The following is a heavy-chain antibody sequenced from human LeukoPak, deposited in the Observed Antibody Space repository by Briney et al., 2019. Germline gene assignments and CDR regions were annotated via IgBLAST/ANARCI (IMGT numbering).Heavy chain of an antibody. Sequence: RESLKISCKGSGYSFTSYWIGWVRQMPGKGLEWMGIIYPGDSDTRYSPSFQGQVTISADKSISTAYLQWSSLKASDTAMYYCARQRVTDYYDSSGYYIHDAFDIWGQGTMVTVSS. D-gene: IGHD3-22*01. J-gene: IGHJ3*02. CDR1: GYSFTSYW. V-gene: IGHV5-51*01. CDR3: ARQRVTDYYDSSGYYIHDAFDI. CDR2: IYPGDSDT.